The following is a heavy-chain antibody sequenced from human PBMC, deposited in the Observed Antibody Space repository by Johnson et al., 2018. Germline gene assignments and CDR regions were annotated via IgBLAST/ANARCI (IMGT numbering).Heavy chain of an antibody. CDR2: ISGSGGST. CDR1: GFTFSSYA. Sequence: VQLVQSGGGLVQPGGSLRLSCAASGFTFSSYAMSWVRQAPGKGLEWVSAISGSGGSTYYADSVKGRFTISRDNSQNTLYLQMNSLRAEDTAVYYCGPWTTVTTGYFQHWGQGTLVTVSS. D-gene: IGHD4-17*01. J-gene: IGHJ1*01. CDR3: GPWTTVTTGYFQH. V-gene: IGHV3-23*04.